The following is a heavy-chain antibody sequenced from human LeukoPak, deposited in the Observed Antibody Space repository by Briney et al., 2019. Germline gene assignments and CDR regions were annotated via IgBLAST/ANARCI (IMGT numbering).Heavy chain of an antibody. J-gene: IGHJ3*02. CDR2: IYPGDSDT. V-gene: IGHV5-51*01. CDR3: ARRDKYCTSTGCYKDALDI. D-gene: IGHD2-2*02. CDR1: GYSFTNYW. Sequence: GESLKISCKGSGYSFTNYWIGWVRQMPGKGLEWMGLIYPGDSDTRYSPSFQGQVTISADKSISTAYLQWSSLMASDTAIYFCARRDKYCTSTGCYKDALDIWGQGTMVTVSS.